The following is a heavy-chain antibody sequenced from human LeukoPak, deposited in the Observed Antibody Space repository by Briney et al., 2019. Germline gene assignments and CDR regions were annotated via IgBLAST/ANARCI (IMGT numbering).Heavy chain of an antibody. CDR3: ARCTKYTTGWCNWFDP. Sequence: GGSLRLSCAASGFTFSNHAMNWVRQTRGKGLEWVSSIGGNGVSTYYADSVKGRFTISRDNSKDTLYLQMNSLSAEDTAVYYCARCTKYTTGWCNWFDPWGQGTLVTVSS. CDR1: GFTFSNHA. D-gene: IGHD6-19*01. CDR2: IGGNGVST. V-gene: IGHV3-23*01. J-gene: IGHJ5*02.